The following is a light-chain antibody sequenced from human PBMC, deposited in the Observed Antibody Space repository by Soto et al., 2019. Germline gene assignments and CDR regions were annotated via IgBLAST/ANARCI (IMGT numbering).Light chain of an antibody. CDR3: QQYNNWPQT. Sequence: EIVMTQSPATLSVSPGERATLSCRASQSVRSNLAWYQQRLGQSPRILIYGASTRDTGIPARFSGSGSATEFTLTISRLQSEDFEVYYCQQYNNWPQTFGQGTKVDIK. J-gene: IGKJ1*01. CDR1: QSVRSN. CDR2: GAS. V-gene: IGKV3-15*01.